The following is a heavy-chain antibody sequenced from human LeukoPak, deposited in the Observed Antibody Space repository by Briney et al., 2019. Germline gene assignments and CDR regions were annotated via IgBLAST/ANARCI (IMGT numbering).Heavy chain of an antibody. D-gene: IGHD6-13*01. J-gene: IGHJ3*02. Sequence: GRSLRLSCAASGFTLSSYEMNWVRQAPGKGLEWVSYISSSGSTIYYADSVKGRFTISRDNAENSLYLQMNSLRAEDTAVYYCARASSWSAFDIWGQGTMVTVSS. CDR1: GFTLSSYE. CDR3: ARASSWSAFDI. CDR2: ISSSGSTI. V-gene: IGHV3-48*03.